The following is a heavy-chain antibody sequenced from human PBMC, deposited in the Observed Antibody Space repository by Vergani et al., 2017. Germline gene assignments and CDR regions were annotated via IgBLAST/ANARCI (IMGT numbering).Heavy chain of an antibody. Sequence: QGQLQGSGPGLVKPSQTLSLTCAVSGDSITNGGFSWNWIRQPPGKGPEWIGYIFPSGNSDYNPSLRNRVSISLEKSKNQFSLWVNSVIAADTAVYFCARASLRALGGYYYYMDVWVKGKTVVVSS. CDR1: GDSITNGGFS. D-gene: IGHD2-15*01. V-gene: IGHV4-30-2*01. CDR2: IFPSGNS. CDR3: ARASLRALGGYYYYMDV. J-gene: IGHJ6*03.